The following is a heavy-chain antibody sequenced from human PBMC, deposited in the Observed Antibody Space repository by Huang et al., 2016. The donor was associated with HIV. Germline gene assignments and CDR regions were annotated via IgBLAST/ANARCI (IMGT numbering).Heavy chain of an antibody. V-gene: IGHV4-39*01. Sequence: QLQLQESGPGPVKPSATLSLTCSVSGGSISGSRYYWGRIRQPPGKGLEWLGGIYYSGASHYSPSLKSRVTISVDTSKNQFSLKLSSVTAADTAVYYCARGQSGPSQWLASLGNYYYYMDVWGKGTTVTVSS. D-gene: IGHD6-19*01. CDR3: ARGQSGPSQWLASLGNYYYYMDV. CDR2: IYYSGAS. CDR1: GGSISGSRYY. J-gene: IGHJ6*03.